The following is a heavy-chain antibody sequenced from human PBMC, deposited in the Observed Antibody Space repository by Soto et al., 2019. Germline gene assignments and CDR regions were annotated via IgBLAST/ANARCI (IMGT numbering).Heavy chain of an antibody. Sequence: SETLSLTCTVSGGSISSSSYYWGWIRQPPGKGLEWIGNIYYSGSTYYNPSLKSRVTISVDTSKNQFSLKLSAVTAADTAVYYCARPTGTIFGVVTNWFDPWGQGTLVTVSS. D-gene: IGHD3-3*01. CDR3: ARPTGTIFGVVTNWFDP. CDR2: IYYSGST. V-gene: IGHV4-39*01. CDR1: GGSISSSSYY. J-gene: IGHJ5*02.